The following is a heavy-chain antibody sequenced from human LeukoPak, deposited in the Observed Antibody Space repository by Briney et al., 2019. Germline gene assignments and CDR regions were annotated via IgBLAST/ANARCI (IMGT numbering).Heavy chain of an antibody. CDR1: GFSFSDYY. D-gene: IGHD2-15*01. J-gene: IGHJ4*02. CDR2: ISSHGSPI. V-gene: IGHV3-11*01. CDR3: ARTGQYCSGGTCYSGQFDY. Sequence: GGSLRLSCAASGFSFSDYYMIWIRQAPGRGLEYVSYISSHGSPIHYADSVKGRFTISRDNANNSLFLQVNSLRVEDTAVYYCARTGQYCSGGTCYSGQFDYWGQGTLVTVSS.